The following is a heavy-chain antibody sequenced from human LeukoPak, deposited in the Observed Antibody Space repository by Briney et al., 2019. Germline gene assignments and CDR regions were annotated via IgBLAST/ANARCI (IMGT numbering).Heavy chain of an antibody. V-gene: IGHV3-49*03. CDR1: GFTFGDYA. CDR3: SLMGYSYGFDY. J-gene: IGHJ4*02. Sequence: HPGGSLRLSCTASGFTFGDYAMSWFRQAPGKGLEWVGFIRSKAYGGTTEYAASVKGRFTISRDDSKSIAYLQMNSLKTEDTAVYYCSLMGYSYGFDYWGQGTLVTVSS. CDR2: IRSKAYGGTT. D-gene: IGHD5-18*01.